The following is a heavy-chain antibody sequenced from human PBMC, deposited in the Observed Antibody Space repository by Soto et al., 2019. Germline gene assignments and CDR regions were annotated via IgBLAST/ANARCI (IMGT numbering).Heavy chain of an antibody. CDR1: GYTFTSYD. Sequence: ASVKVSCKASGYTFTSYDINWVRQATGQGLEWMGWMNPNSGNTGYAQKFQGRVTMTRNTSISTAYMELSSLRSEDTAVYYCARFSNRYCSGGSCLYYFDYWGQGTLVTVSS. J-gene: IGHJ4*02. CDR2: MNPNSGNT. V-gene: IGHV1-8*01. D-gene: IGHD2-15*01. CDR3: ARFSNRYCSGGSCLYYFDY.